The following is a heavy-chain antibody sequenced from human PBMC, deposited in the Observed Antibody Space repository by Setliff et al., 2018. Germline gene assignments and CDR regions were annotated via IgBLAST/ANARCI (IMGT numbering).Heavy chain of an antibody. D-gene: IGHD5-18*01. CDR3: ARSPGWIPWFDS. Sequence: PGESLKISCEASGFSFSNYAMNWVRQAPGKGLEWVASFSSRNDYIYHADSVKGRFTISRDNAKTSLYLQMDSLRAEDTAVYFCARSPGWIPWFDSWGQGTLVTVSS. CDR2: FSSRNDYI. CDR1: GFSFSNYA. V-gene: IGHV3-21*01. J-gene: IGHJ5*01.